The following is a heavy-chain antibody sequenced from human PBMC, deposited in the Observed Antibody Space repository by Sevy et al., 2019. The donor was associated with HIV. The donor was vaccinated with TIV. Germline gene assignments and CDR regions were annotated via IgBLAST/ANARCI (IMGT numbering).Heavy chain of an antibody. D-gene: IGHD4-17*01. CDR1: GYTFTGYY. V-gene: IGHV1-2*02. J-gene: IGHJ6*02. CDR2: INPNSGGT. CDR3: ARDAPTTVTYYYYYGMDV. Sequence: ASVKVSCKASGYTFTGYYMHWVRQAPGQGLEWMGWINPNSGGTNYAQKFQGRVTMTRDTSISTAYMELSRLRSDDTAVYYCARDAPTTVTYYYYYGMDVWGQGTTVTVSS.